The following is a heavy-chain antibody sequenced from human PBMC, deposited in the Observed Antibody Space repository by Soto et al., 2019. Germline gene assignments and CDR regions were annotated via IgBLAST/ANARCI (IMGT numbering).Heavy chain of an antibody. CDR1: GGSVSSGSYY. CDR3: ARELGDP. Sequence: SETLSLTCTVSGGSVSSGSYYWSWIRQPPGKGLEWIGYIYYSGSTNYNPSLKSRVTISVDTSKNQFSLKLSSVTAADTAVYYCARELGDPWGQGTLVTVSS. CDR2: IYYSGST. V-gene: IGHV4-61*01. D-gene: IGHD3-10*01. J-gene: IGHJ5*02.